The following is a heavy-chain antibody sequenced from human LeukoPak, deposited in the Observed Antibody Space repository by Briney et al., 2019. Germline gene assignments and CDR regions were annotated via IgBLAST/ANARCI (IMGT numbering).Heavy chain of an antibody. CDR2: INPRTGST. Sequence: ASVKVSCKASGYTFTSYYIFWVRQAPGQGLEWMGIINPRTGSTSYSQKFQGRVTMTRDMATSTVYMELSSLRSEDTALYYCARGVHVRVYDSNPHYGHYWGQGTLVTVSS. CDR1: GYTFTSYY. D-gene: IGHD3-22*01. J-gene: IGHJ4*02. CDR3: ARGVHVRVYDSNPHYGHY. V-gene: IGHV1-46*01.